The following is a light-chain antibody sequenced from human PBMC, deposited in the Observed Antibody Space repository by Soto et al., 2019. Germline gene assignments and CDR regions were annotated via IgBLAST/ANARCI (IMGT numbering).Light chain of an antibody. CDR3: MQGSHWPQYT. V-gene: IGKV2-30*01. J-gene: IGKJ2*01. Sequence: DVVMTQSPLSLPVTLGQPASISCRSSQSLVYSDGNTYLNWFHQRPGQSPRRLIYQVSNRDSGVPDRFRGSGSGTDFTLQISRVEAEDVGVDYCMQGSHWPQYTFGQGTKLEIK. CDR1: QSLVYSDGNTY. CDR2: QVS.